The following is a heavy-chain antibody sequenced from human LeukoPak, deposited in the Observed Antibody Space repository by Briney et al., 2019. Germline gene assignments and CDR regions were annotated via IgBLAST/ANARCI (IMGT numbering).Heavy chain of an antibody. CDR1: GYTFTSYG. J-gene: IGHJ4*02. V-gene: IGHV1-18*01. Sequence: ASVKVSCKSSGYTFTSYGISWVRQAPGQGLEWMGWISAYNGNTNYAQKLQGRVTMTTDTSTSTAYMELRSLRSDDTAVYYCARLGGSGYYSPYYFDYWGQGTLVTVSS. CDR2: ISAYNGNT. D-gene: IGHD3-22*01. CDR3: ARLGGSGYYSPYYFDY.